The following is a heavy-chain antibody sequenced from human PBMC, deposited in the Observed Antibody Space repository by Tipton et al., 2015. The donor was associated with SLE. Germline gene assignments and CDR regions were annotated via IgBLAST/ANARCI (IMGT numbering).Heavy chain of an antibody. Sequence: VQLVQSGAEVKKPGESLKISCEGSGYRFSTYWIAWLRQMPGKGLEWMGSIYVGDSDTIYSPSFQGQVTISVDKSISTAYLQWSSLKASDSAMYYCARLEFQLGLDQWGQGTLVTFSS. D-gene: IGHD3-10*01. J-gene: IGHJ4*02. CDR2: IYVGDSDT. V-gene: IGHV5-51*03. CDR1: GYRFSTYW. CDR3: ARLEFQLGLDQ.